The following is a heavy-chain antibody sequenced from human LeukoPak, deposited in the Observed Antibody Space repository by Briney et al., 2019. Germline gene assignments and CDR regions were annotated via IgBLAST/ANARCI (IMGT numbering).Heavy chain of an antibody. CDR2: ISSSSSYI. CDR3: ARGGRYSSSSSDY. D-gene: IGHD6-6*01. Sequence: GGSLRLSCTASGFTFGDYAMSWFRQAPGKGLEWVSSISSSSSYIYYADSVKGRFTISRDNAKNSLYLQMNSLRAEDTAVYYCARGGRYSSSSSDYWGQGTLVTVSS. V-gene: IGHV3-21*01. CDR1: GFTFGDYA. J-gene: IGHJ4*02.